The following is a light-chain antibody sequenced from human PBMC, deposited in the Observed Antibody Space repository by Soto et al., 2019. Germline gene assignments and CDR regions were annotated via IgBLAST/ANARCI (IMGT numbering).Light chain of an antibody. CDR2: YAS. V-gene: IGKV3-11*01. CDR3: QQRRNWPLT. Sequence: EIVLTQSPATLSLSPGERATLSCRASQSVSSNLAWYQQKPGQAPRLLIYYASNRATGIPARFSGSGSGTDFTLTISSLEPEDFAVYYCQQRRNWPLTFGGGTKVEIK. CDR1: QSVSSN. J-gene: IGKJ4*01.